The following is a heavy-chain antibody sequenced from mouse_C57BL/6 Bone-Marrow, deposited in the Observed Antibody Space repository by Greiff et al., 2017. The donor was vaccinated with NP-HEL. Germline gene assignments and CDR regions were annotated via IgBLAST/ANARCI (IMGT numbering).Heavy chain of an antibody. D-gene: IGHD2-12*01. Sequence: EVKLVESEGGLVQPGSSMKLSCTASGFTFSDYYMAWVRQVPEKGLEWVANINYDGSSTYYLDSLKSRFIISRDNAKNILYLQMSSLKSEDTATYYCAREGDSPHYYAMDYWGQGTSVTVSS. CDR3: AREGDSPHYYAMDY. CDR2: INYDGSST. V-gene: IGHV5-16*01. J-gene: IGHJ4*01. CDR1: GFTFSDYY.